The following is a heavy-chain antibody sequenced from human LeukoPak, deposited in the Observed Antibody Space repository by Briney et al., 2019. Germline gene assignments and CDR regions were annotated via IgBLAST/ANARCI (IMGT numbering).Heavy chain of an antibody. J-gene: IGHJ4*02. CDR3: ARELSEYDYVWGSYRYTGGYFDY. D-gene: IGHD3-16*02. V-gene: IGHV3-7*01. CDR2: IKQDGSEK. CDR1: GFTFSSYW. Sequence: GGSLGLSCAASGFTFSSYWMSWVRQAPGKGLEWVANIKQDGSEKYYVDSVKGRFTISRDNAKNSLYLQMNSLRAEDTAVYYCARELSEYDYVWGSYRYTGGYFDYWGQGTLVTVSS.